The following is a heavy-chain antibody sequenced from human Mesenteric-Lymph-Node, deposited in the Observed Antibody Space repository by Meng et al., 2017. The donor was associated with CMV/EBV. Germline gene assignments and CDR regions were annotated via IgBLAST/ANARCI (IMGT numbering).Heavy chain of an antibody. D-gene: IGHD2-21*01. CDR1: GFTFSDYY. V-gene: IGHV3-11*04. CDR3: ARVVKGANYLDY. CDR2: ISSSGSTI. J-gene: IGHJ4*02. Sequence: GESLKISCAASGFTFSDYYMSWIRQAPGKGLEWVSYISSSGSTIYYADSVKGRFTISRDNARNSLYLQMNSLRAEDTAMYYCARVVKGANYLDYWGQGMLVTVSS.